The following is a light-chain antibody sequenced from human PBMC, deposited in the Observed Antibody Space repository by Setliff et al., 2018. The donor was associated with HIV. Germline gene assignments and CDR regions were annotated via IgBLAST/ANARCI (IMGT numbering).Light chain of an antibody. CDR1: SSDVGGYNY. V-gene: IGLV2-11*01. Sequence: SALTQPRSVSGSPGQSVTISCTGTSSDVGGYNYVSWYQQHPGKAPKLMIFDVTERPSGVPDRFSGSKSGNTAPLTISGLQAEDEADYYCCSYAGTYTFEVFGTGTKV. CDR2: DVT. CDR3: CSYAGTYTFEV. J-gene: IGLJ1*01.